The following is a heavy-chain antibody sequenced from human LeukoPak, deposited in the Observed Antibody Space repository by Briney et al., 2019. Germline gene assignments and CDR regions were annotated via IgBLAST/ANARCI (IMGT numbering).Heavy chain of an antibody. CDR2: INHSGST. D-gene: IGHD5-12*01. Sequence: TSETLSLTCAVYGGSFSGYYWSWIRQPPGKGLEWIGEINHSGSTNYNPSLKSQVTISIDMSRNQFSLKLNSLTAADTAVYYCARQVATKGEWAFDVWGQGTMVTVSS. CDR3: ARQVATKGEWAFDV. V-gene: IGHV4-34*01. J-gene: IGHJ3*01. CDR1: GGSFSGYY.